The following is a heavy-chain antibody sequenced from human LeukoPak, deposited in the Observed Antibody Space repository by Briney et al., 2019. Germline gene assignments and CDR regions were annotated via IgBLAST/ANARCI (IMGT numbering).Heavy chain of an antibody. Sequence: GGSLRLSCAASGFTFSTYWMTWVRQAPGKGLEWVSVIYSGGSTYYADSVKGRFTISRDNSKNTLYLQMNSLRAEDTAVYYCASPYEDYWGQGTLVTVSS. J-gene: IGHJ4*02. CDR2: IYSGGST. CDR1: GFTFSTYW. CDR3: ASPYEDY. D-gene: IGHD5-12*01. V-gene: IGHV3-53*01.